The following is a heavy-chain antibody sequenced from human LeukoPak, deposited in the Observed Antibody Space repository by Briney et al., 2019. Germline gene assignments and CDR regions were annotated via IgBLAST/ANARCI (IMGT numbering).Heavy chain of an antibody. J-gene: IGHJ5*02. CDR3: ARGGNRITMVRGPSNWFDP. V-gene: IGHV4-39*01. CDR1: GGSIRSSSYY. D-gene: IGHD3-10*01. Sequence: SETLSLTCTVSGGSIRSSSYYWGWIRQPPGKGLEWIGSIYYSENTYYNPSLKSRVTISVDTSKNQFSLKLSSVTAADTAVYYCARGGNRITMVRGPSNWFDPWGQGTLVTVSS. CDR2: IYYSENT.